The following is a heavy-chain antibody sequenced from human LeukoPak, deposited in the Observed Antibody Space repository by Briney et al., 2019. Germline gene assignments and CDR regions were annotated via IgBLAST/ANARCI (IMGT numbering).Heavy chain of an antibody. CDR2: IYYSGST. CDR3: ARAGTTKTTPKGIDY. CDR1: GGSISSGDYY. V-gene: IGHV4-30-4*08. D-gene: IGHD1-7*01. Sequence: SGTLSLTCTVSGGSISSGDYYWSWIRQPPGKGLEWIGYIYYSGSTYYNPSLKSRVTISVDTSKNQFSLKLSSVTAADTAVYYCARAGTTKTTPKGIDYWGQGTLVTVSS. J-gene: IGHJ4*02.